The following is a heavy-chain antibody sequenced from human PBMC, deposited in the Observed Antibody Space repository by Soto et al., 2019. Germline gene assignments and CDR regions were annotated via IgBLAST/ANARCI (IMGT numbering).Heavy chain of an antibody. J-gene: IGHJ4*02. V-gene: IGHV3-23*01. Sequence: PGGALRLSWAASGFTFSNHVMNWVRQAPGKGLEWVSAINGGGGSTFYADSVKGRFTISRDNSKNTLYLQMHSLRADDTAVYYCANVPEYNFWSGYRYYFDYWGQGTLVPASS. CDR1: GFTFSNHV. D-gene: IGHD3-3*01. CDR3: ANVPEYNFWSGYRYYFDY. CDR2: INGGGGST.